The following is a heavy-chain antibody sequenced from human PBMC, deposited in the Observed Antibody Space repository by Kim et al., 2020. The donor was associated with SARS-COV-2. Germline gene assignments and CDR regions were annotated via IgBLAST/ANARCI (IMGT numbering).Heavy chain of an antibody. Sequence: ASVKVSCKASGYTFTSYYMHWVRQAPGQGLEWMGIINPSRGSTSYAQKFQGRVTMTRDTSTSTVYMELSSLRSEDTAVYYCARAFPEQWLVKRDYFDYWGQGTLVTVSS. J-gene: IGHJ4*02. CDR3: ARAFPEQWLVKRDYFDY. CDR2: INPSRGST. CDR1: GYTFTSYY. V-gene: IGHV1-46*01. D-gene: IGHD6-19*01.